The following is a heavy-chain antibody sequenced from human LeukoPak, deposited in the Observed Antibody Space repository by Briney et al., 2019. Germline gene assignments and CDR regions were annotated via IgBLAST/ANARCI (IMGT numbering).Heavy chain of an antibody. D-gene: IGHD1-1*01. J-gene: IGHJ5*02. CDR2: IYYSGST. V-gene: IGHV4-39*01. Sequence: PSETLSLTCTVSGGSISSSYYWGGVCQPPRGRGGWIGSIYYSGSTYYNPSLKSRVTISVDTSKNQFSLKLSSVTAADTAVYYCARHLQRNWFDPWGQGTLVTVSS. CDR3: ARHLQRNWFDP. CDR1: GGSISSSYY.